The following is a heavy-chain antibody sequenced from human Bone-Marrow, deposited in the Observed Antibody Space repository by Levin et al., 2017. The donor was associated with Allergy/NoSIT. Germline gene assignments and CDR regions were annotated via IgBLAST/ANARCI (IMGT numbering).Heavy chain of an antibody. CDR2: MNPDSGNT. CDR1: GYTFTSYD. Sequence: ASVKVSCKTSGYTFTSYDINWMRRATGQGLEWMGWMNPDSGNTGYAQNFQGRVTMTRNTSISTAYMELSSLTSEDTAVYYCARRFGYYYYYMDVWGQGTTVIVSS. D-gene: IGHD3-10*01. V-gene: IGHV1-8*01. J-gene: IGHJ6*03. CDR3: ARRFGYYYYYMDV.